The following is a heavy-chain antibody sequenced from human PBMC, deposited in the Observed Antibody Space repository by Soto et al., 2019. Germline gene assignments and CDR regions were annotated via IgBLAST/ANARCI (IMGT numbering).Heavy chain of an antibody. Sequence: EVQLLESGGGLVQPGGSLRLSCAASGFTFSSYAMNWVRQAPGKGLEWVSVISGSDGSTYYADSVKGRFTISRDNSKNTLNLQMNSLRAEDTAVYYCARRSSSRYFDYWGQGTLVTVSS. D-gene: IGHD6-13*01. V-gene: IGHV3-23*01. CDR3: ARRSSSRYFDY. J-gene: IGHJ4*02. CDR2: ISGSDGST. CDR1: GFTFSSYA.